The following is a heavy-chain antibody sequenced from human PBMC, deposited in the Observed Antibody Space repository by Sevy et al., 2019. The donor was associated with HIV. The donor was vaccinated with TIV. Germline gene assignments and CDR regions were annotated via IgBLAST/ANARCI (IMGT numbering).Heavy chain of an antibody. D-gene: IGHD6-13*01. CDR3: AGGAAAGRWFDS. Sequence: GGSLRLSCVVSGLTFDDYAMHWVRRPPGKGLEWVSGITWNSGDIGYADSVNGRFTISRDNAKKSLYLQMNSLRIEDTAFYYGAGGAAAGRWFDSWGQGTLVTVSS. V-gene: IGHV3-9*01. CDR2: ITWNSGDI. J-gene: IGHJ5*01. CDR1: GLTFDDYA.